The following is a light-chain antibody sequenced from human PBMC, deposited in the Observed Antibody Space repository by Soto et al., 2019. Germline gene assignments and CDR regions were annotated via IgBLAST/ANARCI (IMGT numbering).Light chain of an antibody. CDR3: QQYNNWPLA. J-gene: IGKJ5*01. Sequence: EIVMTQSPATLSVSPGERVTLSCRASQSLSSNLAWYQQKPGQAPRLPIYGASTRATDIPARFSGSGSGTEFTLTISSLQSEDFAVYFCQQYNNWPLAFGQGTRLEI. V-gene: IGKV3-15*01. CDR2: GAS. CDR1: QSLSSN.